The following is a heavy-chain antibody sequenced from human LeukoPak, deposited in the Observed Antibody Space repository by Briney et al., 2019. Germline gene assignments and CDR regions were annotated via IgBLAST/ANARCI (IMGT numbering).Heavy chain of an antibody. Sequence: PGGSLRLSCTASGFPFSDRWMSWVRQAPGRGLEWVANIKQDGSEKSYADSVKGRFTISRDNAKNSLYLQMNSLRAEDTAVYYCARVSKWLYFDYWGQGTLVTVSS. D-gene: IGHD5-12*01. V-gene: IGHV3-7*03. CDR1: GFPFSDRW. CDR2: IKQDGSEK. CDR3: ARVSKWLYFDY. J-gene: IGHJ4*02.